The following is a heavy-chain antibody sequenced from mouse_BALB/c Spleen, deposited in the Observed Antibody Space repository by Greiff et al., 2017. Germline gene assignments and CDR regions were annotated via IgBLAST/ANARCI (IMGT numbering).Heavy chain of an antibody. J-gene: IGHJ3*01. D-gene: IGHD4-1*01. Sequence: LQQPGAELVKPGASVKMSCKASGYTFTSYNMHWVKQTPGQGLEWIGAIYPGNGDTSYNQKFKGKATLTADKSSSTAYMQLSSLTSEDSAVYYCARGRTGSFAYWGQGTLVTVSA. CDR2: IYPGNGDT. V-gene: IGHV1-12*01. CDR3: ARGRTGSFAY. CDR1: GYTFTSYN.